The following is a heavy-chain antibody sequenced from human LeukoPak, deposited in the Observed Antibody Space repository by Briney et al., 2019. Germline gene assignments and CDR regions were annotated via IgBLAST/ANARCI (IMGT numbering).Heavy chain of an antibody. J-gene: IGHJ6*02. V-gene: IGHV3-21*01. CDR3: ARDGLIAVAAYLYGMDV. Sequence: GGSLRLSCAASGFTFSSYTMNWVRQAPGKGLEWVSSISRSTSYIYYADSVKGRFTISRDNSKNTLYLQMNSLRAEDTAVYYCARDGLIAVAAYLYGMDVWGQGTTVTVSS. CDR2: ISRSTSYI. CDR1: GFTFSSYT. D-gene: IGHD6-19*01.